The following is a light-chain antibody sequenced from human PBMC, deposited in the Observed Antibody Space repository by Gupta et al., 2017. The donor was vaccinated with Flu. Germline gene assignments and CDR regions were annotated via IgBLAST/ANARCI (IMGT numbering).Light chain of an antibody. CDR2: DAS. CDR3: QHRFNWPLT. J-gene: IGKJ4*01. Sequence: EIVLTQSPATLSLSPGERATLSCRASQSVSSYLAWYQQKPGQAPRLLIYDASTRATGIPARFSGSGSGTDFSLTISSLEPEDFAVYYCQHRFNWPLTFGGGTKVEIK. CDR1: QSVSSY. V-gene: IGKV3-11*01.